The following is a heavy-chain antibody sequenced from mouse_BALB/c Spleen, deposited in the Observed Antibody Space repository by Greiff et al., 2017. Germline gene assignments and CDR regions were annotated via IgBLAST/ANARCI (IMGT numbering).Heavy chain of an antibody. CDR1: GYSITSDYA. D-gene: IGHD2-4*01. CDR2: ISYSGST. CDR3: ARETWDYDYDGAGAWFAY. J-gene: IGHJ3*01. V-gene: IGHV3-2*02. Sequence: ESGPGLVKPSQSLSLTCTVTGYSITSDYAWNWIRQFPGNKLEWMGYISYSGSTSYNPSLKSRISITRDTSKNQFFLQLNSVTTEDTATYSGARETWDYDYDGAGAWFAYWGQGTLVTVSA.